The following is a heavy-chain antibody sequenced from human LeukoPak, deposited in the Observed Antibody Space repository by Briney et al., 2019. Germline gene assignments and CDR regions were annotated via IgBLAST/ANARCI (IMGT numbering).Heavy chain of an antibody. D-gene: IGHD3-10*01. CDR2: IYYSGST. V-gene: IGHV4-59*01. CDR1: VGSISSYY. J-gene: IGHJ4*02. CDR3: ARGTYGSGSYLPSYYFDY. Sequence: PSETLSLTCTVSVGSISSYYWSWIRQPPGKGLEWIGYIYYSGSTNYNPSLKSRVTISVDTSKNQFSLKLSSVTAADTAVYYCARGTYGSGSYLPSYYFDYWGQGTLVTVSS.